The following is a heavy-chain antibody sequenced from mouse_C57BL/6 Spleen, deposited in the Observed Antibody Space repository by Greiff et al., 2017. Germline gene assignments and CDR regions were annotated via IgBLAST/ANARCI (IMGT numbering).Heavy chain of an antibody. J-gene: IGHJ4*01. D-gene: IGHD1-1*02. CDR2: ISSGSSTI. CDR1: GFTFSDYG. V-gene: IGHV5-17*01. Sequence: EVQLVESGGGLVKPGGSLKLSCAASGFTFSDYGMHWVRQAPEKGLEWVAYISSGSSTIYYADTVKGRFTISRDNAKNTLVLQMPSLRSEDTAMYYCAKAGSYYAMDYWGQGTSVTVSS. CDR3: AKAGSYYAMDY.